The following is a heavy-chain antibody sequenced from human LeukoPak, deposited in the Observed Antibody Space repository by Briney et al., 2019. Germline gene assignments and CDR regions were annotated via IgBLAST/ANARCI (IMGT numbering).Heavy chain of an antibody. CDR2: ISGSGGST. V-gene: IGHV3-23*01. D-gene: IGHD3-16*02. CDR3: AVTYYDYVWGSYPPDY. Sequence: GGSLRLSCAASGFTFSSYGMSWVRQAPGKGLEWVSAISGSGGSTYYADSVKGRFTISRDNAKNSLYLQMNSLRAEDTAVYYCAVTYYDYVWGSYPPDYWGQGTLVTVSS. J-gene: IGHJ4*02. CDR1: GFTFSSYG.